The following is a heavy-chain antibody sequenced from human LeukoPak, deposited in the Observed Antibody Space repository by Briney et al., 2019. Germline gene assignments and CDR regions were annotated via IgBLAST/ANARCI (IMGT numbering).Heavy chain of an antibody. CDR3: AKDHPVPYYMDV. V-gene: IGHV3-33*06. Sequence: HPGRSLRLSCAASGFTFSSYGMHWVRQAPGKGLEWVAVIWYDGSNKYYADSVKGRFTISRDNSKNTLYLRMNSLRAEDTAVYYCAKDHPVPYYMDVWGKGTTVTVSS. CDR2: IWYDGSNK. J-gene: IGHJ6*03. CDR1: GFTFSSYG. D-gene: IGHD6-6*01.